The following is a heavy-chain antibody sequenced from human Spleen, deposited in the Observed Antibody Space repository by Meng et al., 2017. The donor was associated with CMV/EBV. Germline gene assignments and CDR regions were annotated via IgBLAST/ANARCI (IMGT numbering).Heavy chain of an antibody. CDR1: WGSMSSGNYY. CDR2: IYYSGST. Sequence: QGQWEESGPGLVEPSQTLSLTCTVSWGSMSSGNYYWSWIRQPPGKGLEWIGYIYYSGSTYYNPSLKSRVTISVDTSKNQFSLKLSSVTAADTAVYYCAREKVGYFDLWGRGTLVTVSS. J-gene: IGHJ2*01. V-gene: IGHV4-30-4*01. CDR3: AREKVGYFDL.